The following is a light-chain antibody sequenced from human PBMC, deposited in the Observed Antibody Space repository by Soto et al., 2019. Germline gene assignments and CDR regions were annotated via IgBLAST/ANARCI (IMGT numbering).Light chain of an antibody. J-gene: IGKJ1*01. V-gene: IGKV1-5*03. CDR3: QQYNSYSWT. CDR1: QSISSW. Sequence: DIQITQSPSTLSASVGDRFTITCRASQSISSWLAWYQQKPGKAPKLLIYKASSLESGVPSRFSGSGSGTEFTLTISSMQPDDFANYYCQQYNSYSWTFGQGTKVDIK. CDR2: KAS.